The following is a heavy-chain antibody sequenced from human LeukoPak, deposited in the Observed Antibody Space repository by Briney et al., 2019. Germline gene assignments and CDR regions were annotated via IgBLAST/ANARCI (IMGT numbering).Heavy chain of an antibody. CDR2: ISGSGGST. J-gene: IGHJ3*02. V-gene: IGHV3-23*01. CDR1: GFTFSSYA. Sequence: HPGGSLRLSCAASGFTFSSYAMSWVRQAPGKGLEWVSAISGSGGSTYYADSVKGRFTISRDNSKNTLYLQMNSLRAEDTAVYYCAKDQRGAGYCSSTSCPAGTDAFDIWGQGTMVTVSS. D-gene: IGHD2-2*01. CDR3: AKDQRGAGYCSSTSCPAGTDAFDI.